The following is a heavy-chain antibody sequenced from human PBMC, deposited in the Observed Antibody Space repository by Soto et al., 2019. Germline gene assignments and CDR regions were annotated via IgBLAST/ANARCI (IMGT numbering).Heavy chain of an antibody. CDR3: ARRGVEMATPFDY. J-gene: IGHJ4*02. V-gene: IGHV1-2*02. CDR2: INPNSGGT. Sequence: WASVKVSCKASGYTFTGYYMHWVRQAPGQGLEWMGWINPNSGGTNYAQKFQGRVTMTRDTSISTAYMELSRLRSDDTAVYYCARRGVEMATPFDYWGQGTLVTVSS. D-gene: IGHD5-12*01. CDR1: GYTFTGYY.